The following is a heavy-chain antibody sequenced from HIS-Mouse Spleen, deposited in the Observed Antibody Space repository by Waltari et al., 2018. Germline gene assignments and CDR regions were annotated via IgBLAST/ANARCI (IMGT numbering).Heavy chain of an antibody. CDR1: GYSISSGYY. CDR2: IYPSGRP. V-gene: IGHV4-38-2*02. Sequence: QVQLQESGPGLVKPSETLSLTCTVSGYSISSGYYWGWIRQPPGKGLEWIGSIYPSGRPYYIPALKSRVTRSVDTSKNQFSLKLSSVTAADTAVYYCARALEYSSSWYYYYYGMDVWGQGTTVTVSS. D-gene: IGHD6-13*01. CDR3: ARALEYSSSWYYYYYGMDV. J-gene: IGHJ6*02.